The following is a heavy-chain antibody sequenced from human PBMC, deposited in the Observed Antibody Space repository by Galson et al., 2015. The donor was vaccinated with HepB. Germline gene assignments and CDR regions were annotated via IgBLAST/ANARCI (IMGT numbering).Heavy chain of an antibody. V-gene: IGHV1-69*01. CDR1: GGTFSSYA. J-gene: IGHJ3*02. D-gene: IGHD3-22*01. CDR2: IIPIFGTA. Sequence: VKVSCKASGGTFSSYAISWVRQAPGQGLEWMGGIIPIFGTANYAQKFQGRVTITADESTSTAYMELSSLRSEDTAVYYCARLITMIVVPTNDAFDIWGQGTMVTVSS. CDR3: ARLITMIVVPTNDAFDI.